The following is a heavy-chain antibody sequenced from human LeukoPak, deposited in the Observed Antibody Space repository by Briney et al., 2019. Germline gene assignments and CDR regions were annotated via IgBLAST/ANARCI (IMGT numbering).Heavy chain of an antibody. D-gene: IGHD6-19*01. J-gene: IGHJ5*02. CDR1: GFTFSSYW. CDR3: ARDRFSVAGTARWFDP. Sequence: GGSLRLSCAASGFTFSSYWMTWVRQAPGKGLEWVANIKQDGTDKHYVDSVKGRFTISRDNAKNSLYLQMNSLRAEDTAVYYCARDRFSVAGTARWFDPWGQGTLVTVSS. CDR2: IKQDGTDK. V-gene: IGHV3-7*01.